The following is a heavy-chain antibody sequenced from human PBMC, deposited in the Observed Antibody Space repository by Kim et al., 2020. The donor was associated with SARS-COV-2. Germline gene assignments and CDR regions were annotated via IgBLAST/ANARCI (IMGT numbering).Heavy chain of an antibody. Sequence: GGSLRLSCAASGFTFSSYGMHWVRQAPGKGLEWVAVISYDGSNKNYADSVKGRFTISRDKSRNTLYLQMNSLRAEDTAVYYCAKETYPGDSSGWTYYYG. V-gene: IGHV3-30*18. D-gene: IGHD6-19*01. J-gene: IGHJ6*01. CDR2: ISYDGSNK. CDR1: GFTFSSYG. CDR3: AKETYPGDSSGWTYYYG.